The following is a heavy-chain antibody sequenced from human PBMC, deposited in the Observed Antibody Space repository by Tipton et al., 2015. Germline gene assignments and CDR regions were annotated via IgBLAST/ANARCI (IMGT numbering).Heavy chain of an antibody. CDR1: GGSISSNKYY. CDR3: ARARGRHGGLFDS. Sequence: TLSLTCAVSGGSISSNKYYWGWIRQPPGKELEWIGYIQYSGSTNYNPSLKSRVTISVDTSKTQFSLKMSSVTASDTAVYYCARARGRHGGLFDSWGQGILVTVSS. CDR2: IQYSGST. J-gene: IGHJ4*02. D-gene: IGHD4-23*01. V-gene: IGHV4-61*05.